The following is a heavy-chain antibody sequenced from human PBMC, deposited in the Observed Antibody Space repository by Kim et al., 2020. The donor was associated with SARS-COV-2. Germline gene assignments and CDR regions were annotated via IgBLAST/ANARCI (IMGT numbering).Heavy chain of an antibody. V-gene: IGHV3-30*18. CDR1: GFTFSSYG. CDR3: AKGGIQLWQRNYYYYGMDV. D-gene: IGHD5-18*01. J-gene: IGHJ6*02. Sequence: GGSLRLSCAASGFTFSSYGMHWVRQAPGKGLEWVAVISYDGSNKYYADSVKGRFTISRDNSKNTLYLQMNSLRAEDTAVYYCAKGGIQLWQRNYYYYGMDVWGQGTTVTVSS. CDR2: ISYDGSNK.